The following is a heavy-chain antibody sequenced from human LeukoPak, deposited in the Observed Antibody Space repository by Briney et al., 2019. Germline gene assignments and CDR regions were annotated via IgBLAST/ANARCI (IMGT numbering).Heavy chain of an antibody. J-gene: IGHJ4*02. Sequence: PGGSLRLSCAASGFIFTSYAMSWVRQAPGKGLEWVSATSGGGGSTFYADSVKGRFTISRDNANNTLYLQMNSLRAEDTAVYYCAGERDSGSYRDDYWGQGTLVTVSS. D-gene: IGHD1-26*01. CDR1: GFIFTSYA. CDR3: AGERDSGSYRDDY. CDR2: TSGGGGST. V-gene: IGHV3-23*01.